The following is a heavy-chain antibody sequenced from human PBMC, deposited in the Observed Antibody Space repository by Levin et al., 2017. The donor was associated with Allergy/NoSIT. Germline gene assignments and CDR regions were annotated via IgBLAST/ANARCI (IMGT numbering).Heavy chain of an antibody. D-gene: IGHD6-13*01. Sequence: ASVKVSCKASGYTFTSYAMHWVRQAPGQRLEWMGWINAGNGNTKYSQKFQGRVTITRDTSASTAYMELSSLRSEDTAVYYCARDTERAAAGQWGWFDPWGQGTLVTVSS. CDR2: INAGNGNT. CDR3: ARDTERAAAGQWGWFDP. V-gene: IGHV1-3*01. CDR1: GYTFTSYA. J-gene: IGHJ5*02.